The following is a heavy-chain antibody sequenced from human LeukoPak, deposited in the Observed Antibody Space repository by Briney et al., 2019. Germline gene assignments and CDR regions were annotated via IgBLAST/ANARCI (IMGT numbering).Heavy chain of an antibody. J-gene: IGHJ4*02. CDR3: ARTDFWSGYHRNFDY. CDR1: GYSISSGYY. Sequence: SETLSLTCAVSGYSISSGYYWGWIRQPPGKGLEWIGSIYHSGSTYYNPSLKSRVTISVDTSKNQFSLKLSSVTAADTAVYYCARTDFWSGYHRNFDYWGQGTLVTVSS. D-gene: IGHD3-3*01. CDR2: IYHSGST. V-gene: IGHV4-38-2*01.